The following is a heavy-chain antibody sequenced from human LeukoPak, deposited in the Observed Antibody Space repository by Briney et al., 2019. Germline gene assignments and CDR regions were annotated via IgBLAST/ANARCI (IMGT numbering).Heavy chain of an antibody. CDR1: GGSISSYY. CDR2: IYYSGST. CDR3: AREFWSKAFDI. Sequence: PSETLSLTCTVSGGSISSYYWSWIRQPPGKGLEWIGYIYYSGSTNYNPSLKSRVTISVDTSKNQFSLKLSSVTAADTAVYYCAREFWSKAFDIWGQGTMVTVSS. D-gene: IGHD3-3*01. V-gene: IGHV4-59*12. J-gene: IGHJ3*02.